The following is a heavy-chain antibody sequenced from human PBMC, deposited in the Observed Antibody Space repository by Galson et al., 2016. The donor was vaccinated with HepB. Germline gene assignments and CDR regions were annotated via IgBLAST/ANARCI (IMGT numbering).Heavy chain of an antibody. CDR1: GFSFSRYA. CDR3: AKDGPFIAAAGTSANLDY. V-gene: IGHV3-23*01. Sequence: SLRLSCAASGFSFSRYAMSWVRQAPGKGLEWVSAISGGGDYTYYADSVKGRFTISRDNSKNTLYLQMSSLRADDTAVYYCAKDGPFIAAAGTSANLDYWGQGTRVTVAS. D-gene: IGHD6-13*01. J-gene: IGHJ4*02. CDR2: ISGGGDYT.